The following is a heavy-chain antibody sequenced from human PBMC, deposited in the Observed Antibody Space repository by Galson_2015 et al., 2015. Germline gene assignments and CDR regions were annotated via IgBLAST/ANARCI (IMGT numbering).Heavy chain of an antibody. CDR1: GYTFTNHY. J-gene: IGHJ4*02. V-gene: IGHV1-46*01. Sequence: SVKVSCKASGYTFTNHYLHWVRQAPGQGLEWMGEINPSGGSTRYALNFQGRVAMTMDTSTGTVYMDLSSLKSEDTAVYYGVRGGGFAIAAAGTNWRDWGQGTLVTVSS. CDR2: INPSGGST. CDR3: VRGGGFAIAAAGTNWRD. D-gene: IGHD6-13*01.